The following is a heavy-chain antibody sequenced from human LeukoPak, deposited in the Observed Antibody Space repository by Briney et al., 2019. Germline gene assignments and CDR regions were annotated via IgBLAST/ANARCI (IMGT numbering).Heavy chain of an antibody. CDR1: GGSFSGYY. CDR2: INHSGST. J-gene: IGHJ5*02. V-gene: IGHV4-34*01. CDR3: ARGIAARQWNWFDH. D-gene: IGHD6-6*01. Sequence: SETLSLTCAVYGGSFSGYYWSWIRQPPGKGLEWIGEINHSGSTNYNPSLKSRVTISVDTSKNQFSLKLSSVTAADTDVYYCARGIAARQWNWFDHWGQGTLVTVSS.